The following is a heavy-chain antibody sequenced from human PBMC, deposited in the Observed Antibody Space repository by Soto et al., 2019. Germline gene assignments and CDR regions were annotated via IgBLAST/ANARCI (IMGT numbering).Heavy chain of an antibody. D-gene: IGHD5-12*01. CDR3: AGSRDGYNFDAY. CDR1: GGSISSGGYY. J-gene: IGHJ4*02. V-gene: IGHV4-31*03. Sequence: SETLSLTCTVSGGSISSGGYYWSWIRQHPGKGLEWIGYIYYSGSTYYSPSLKSRVTISVDTSKNQFSLKLSSVTAADTAVYYCAGSRDGYNFDAYWGQGTLVTVYS. CDR2: IYYSGST.